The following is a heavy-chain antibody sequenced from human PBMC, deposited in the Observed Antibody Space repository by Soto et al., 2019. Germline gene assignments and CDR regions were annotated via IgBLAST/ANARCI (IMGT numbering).Heavy chain of an antibody. Sequence: PSETLSLTCTVSGGSISSSSYYWGWIRQPPGKGLEWIGSIYYSGSTYYNPSLKSRVTISVDTSKNQFSLKLSSVTAADTAVYYCASPNDSVAGSGGFDYWGQGTLVTVSS. J-gene: IGHJ4*02. V-gene: IGHV4-39*01. CDR3: ASPNDSVAGSGGFDY. CDR2: IYYSGST. D-gene: IGHD6-19*01. CDR1: GGSISSSSYY.